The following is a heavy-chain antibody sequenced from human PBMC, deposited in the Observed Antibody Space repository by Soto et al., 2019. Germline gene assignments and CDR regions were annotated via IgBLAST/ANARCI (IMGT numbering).Heavy chain of an antibody. D-gene: IGHD4-17*01. CDR1: GGSISSGGYY. CDR3: ARDYRDYSFFFDY. J-gene: IGHJ4*02. V-gene: IGHV4-31*03. Sequence: SETLSLTCTVSGGSISSGGYYWSWIRQHPGKGLEWIGYIYYSGSTYYNPSLKSRVTISVDRSKNQFSLKLSSVTAADTAVYYCARDYRDYSFFFDYWGQGALVTVSS. CDR2: IYYSGST.